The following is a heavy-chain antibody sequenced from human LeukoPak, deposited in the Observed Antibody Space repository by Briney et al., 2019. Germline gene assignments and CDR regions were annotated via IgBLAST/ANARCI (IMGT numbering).Heavy chain of an antibody. CDR1: GFTFSSYS. J-gene: IGHJ4*02. D-gene: IGHD4-17*01. Sequence: GGSLRLSCAASGFTFSSYSMNWVRQAPGKGLEWVSSISGSNSYIYYADSVKGRFTISRDNAKNSLYLQMNSLRAEDTAVYYCARAVGTVTAGDYWGQGTLVTVSS. CDR2: ISGSNSYI. V-gene: IGHV3-21*01. CDR3: ARAVGTVTAGDY.